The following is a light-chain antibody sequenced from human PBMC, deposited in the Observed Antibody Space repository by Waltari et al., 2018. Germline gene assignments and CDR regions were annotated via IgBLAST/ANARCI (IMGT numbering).Light chain of an antibody. CDR1: SLASAC. CDR3: SSRNGRANQVV. J-gene: IGLJ3*02. Sequence: SELTQASAVSVALRHTGRFPCQGESLASACARWYHLKQGQAPVLVIYGKDKRPSGIPDRISGYSSGTTSSLTITGAQAEDEADYYCSSRNGRANQVVFAGGTKVTVL. CDR2: GKD. V-gene: IGLV3-19*01.